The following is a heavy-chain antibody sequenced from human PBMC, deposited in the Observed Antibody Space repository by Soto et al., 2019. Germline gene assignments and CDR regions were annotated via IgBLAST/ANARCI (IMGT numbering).Heavy chain of an antibody. J-gene: IGHJ4*02. V-gene: IGHV3-23*01. CDR3: AYRTGFDY. Sequence: GSLSLSCAASGFTFSTYDMSWVRQAPWKGLEWVSTIAGSGRNSDYADSVKGRFTISRDNSKNTLYLQMNSLMADDTAVYYCAYRTGFDYWGQGALVTVSS. CDR1: GFTFSTYD. CDR2: IAGSGRNS.